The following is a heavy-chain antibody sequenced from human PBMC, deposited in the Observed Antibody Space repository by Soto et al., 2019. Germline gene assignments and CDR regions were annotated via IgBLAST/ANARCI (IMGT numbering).Heavy chain of an antibody. D-gene: IGHD1-1*01. Sequence: QVHLVQSGAEVKKPGASVKVSCKGSGYAFTTYGITWVRQAPAQGLEWMGWISAHNGNTNYAQKPQGRVTVARDTSTSTAYMELRRLRSDDTAVYYCARGGYGDYWGQGALVTVSS. CDR2: ISAHNGNT. CDR1: GYAFTTYG. CDR3: ARGGYGDY. V-gene: IGHV1-18*01. J-gene: IGHJ4*02.